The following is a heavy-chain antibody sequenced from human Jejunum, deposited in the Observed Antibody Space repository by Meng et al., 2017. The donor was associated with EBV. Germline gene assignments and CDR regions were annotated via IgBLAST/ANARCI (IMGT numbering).Heavy chain of an antibody. J-gene: IGHJ4*02. D-gene: IGHD3-16*01. V-gene: IGHV3-30-3*01. CDR1: GFTFSGHS. Sequence: QGHLVGSGGGLVQRGGSLRLSCAASGFTFSGHSMQWVRQAPGKGLKWVALISNDGNNKYYADSVKGRFTISRDNSKNTLYLQMNSLRVDDTALYYCTREWGADYWGQGTVVTVSS. CDR2: ISNDGNNK. CDR3: TREWGADY.